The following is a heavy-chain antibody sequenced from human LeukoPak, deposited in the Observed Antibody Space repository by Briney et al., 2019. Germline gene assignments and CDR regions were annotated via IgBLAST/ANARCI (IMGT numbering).Heavy chain of an antibody. V-gene: IGHV4-39*02. Sequence: SETLSLTCTVSGGSISSSSYYWGWIRQPPGKGLEWIGSIYYSGSTYYNPSLKSRVTISVDTSKNQFSLKLSSVTAADTAVYYCARDGSSGWYPDYMDVWGKGTTVTVSS. D-gene: IGHD6-19*01. J-gene: IGHJ6*03. CDR1: GGSISSSSYY. CDR3: ARDGSSGWYPDYMDV. CDR2: IYYSGST.